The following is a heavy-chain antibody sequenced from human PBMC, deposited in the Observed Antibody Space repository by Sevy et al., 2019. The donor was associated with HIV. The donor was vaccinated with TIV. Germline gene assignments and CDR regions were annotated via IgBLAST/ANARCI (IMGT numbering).Heavy chain of an antibody. CDR3: ARDGGCSSTACLLYFDY. J-gene: IGHJ4*02. D-gene: IGHD2-2*01. Sequence: GGSLRLSCVVSGFTFSKYPMNWVRQAPGKGLEWVSSISSSSNYIYYGDSVKGRFTISRDNAKNSLYLQMNSLRADYTAVYYCARDGGCSSTACLLYFDYWGQGTLVTVSS. V-gene: IGHV3-21*01. CDR2: ISSSSNYI. CDR1: GFTFSKYP.